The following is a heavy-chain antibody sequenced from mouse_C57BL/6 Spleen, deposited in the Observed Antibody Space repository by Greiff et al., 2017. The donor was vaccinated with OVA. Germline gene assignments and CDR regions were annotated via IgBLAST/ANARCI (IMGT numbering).Heavy chain of an antibody. CDR1: GYTFTSYW. CDR3: ARRGLFITTEELDY. CDR2: IDPSDSYT. J-gene: IGHJ2*01. Sequence: QVQLQQPGAELVRPGTSVKLSCKASGYTFTSYWMHWVKQRPGQGLEWIGVIDPSDSYTNYNQKFKGKATLTVDTSSSTAYMQLSSLTSEDSAVYYCARRGLFITTEELDYWGQGTTLTVSS. D-gene: IGHD1-1*01. V-gene: IGHV1-59*01.